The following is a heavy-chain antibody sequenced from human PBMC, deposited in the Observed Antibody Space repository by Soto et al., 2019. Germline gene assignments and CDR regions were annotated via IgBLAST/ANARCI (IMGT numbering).Heavy chain of an antibody. CDR2: IYWNDDK. Sequence: QITLKESGPTLVKPTQTLTLTCTFSGFSLSTSGVGVGWIRQPPGKALEWLALIYWNDDKRYSPSLKSRLTITKDTSKNQLVLTMTNMDPVDTATYYCAHRPDYGGNTNWFDPWGQGTLVTVSS. CDR1: GFSLSTSGVG. CDR3: AHRPDYGGNTNWFDP. V-gene: IGHV2-5*01. D-gene: IGHD4-17*01. J-gene: IGHJ5*02.